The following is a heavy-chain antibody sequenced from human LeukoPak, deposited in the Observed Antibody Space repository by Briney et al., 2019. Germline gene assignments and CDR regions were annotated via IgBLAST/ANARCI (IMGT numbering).Heavy chain of an antibody. J-gene: IGHJ6*03. CDR1: GFTFSSYG. CDR3: AKGYGSGSYFVYYYYMDV. D-gene: IGHD3-10*01. CDR2: IRYDGSNK. V-gene: IGHV3-30*02. Sequence: GGSLRLSCAASGFTFSSYGMHWVRQAPGKGLEWVAFIRYDGSNKYYADSVKGRFTISRDNSKNTLYLQMNSLRAEDTAVYYCAKGYGSGSYFVYYYYMDVWGKGTTVTVSS.